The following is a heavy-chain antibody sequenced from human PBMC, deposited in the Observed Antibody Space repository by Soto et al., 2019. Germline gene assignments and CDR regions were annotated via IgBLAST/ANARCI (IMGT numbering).Heavy chain of an antibody. D-gene: IGHD3-10*01. Sequence: QVHLQQWGAGLLKPSETLSLTCAVYGGSFSGYYWSWIRQPPGKGLEWFGEINHSGSTNYNPSLKSRVSISVGPSNNQFSLKLSSLTAADTAVYYCARGRGDGYNQHWYFDLWGRRTLVTVSS. J-gene: IGHJ2*01. CDR1: GGSFSGYY. V-gene: IGHV4-34*01. CDR2: INHSGST. CDR3: ARGRGDGYNQHWYFDL.